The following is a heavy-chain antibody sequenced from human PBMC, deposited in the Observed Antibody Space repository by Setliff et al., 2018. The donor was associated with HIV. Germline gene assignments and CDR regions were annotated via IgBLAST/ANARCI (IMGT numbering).Heavy chain of an antibody. CDR1: GYSVSSRSYY. Sequence: SETLSLTCAVSGYSVSSRSYYWAWIRQPPGKGLEWIGSMYYTGSTNYNPSLNSRVTVSVYTSKNQFSLKLGSVTAADTAVYYCARESPSSSWFYFDFWGQGTLVTAPQ. CDR2: MYYTGST. D-gene: IGHD6-13*01. CDR3: ARESPSSSWFYFDF. V-gene: IGHV4-39*07. J-gene: IGHJ4*02.